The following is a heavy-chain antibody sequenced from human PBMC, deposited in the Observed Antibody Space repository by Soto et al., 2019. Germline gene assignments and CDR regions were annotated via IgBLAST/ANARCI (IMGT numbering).Heavy chain of an antibody. CDR3: ARDHLTDDSSGYLGLDY. CDR2: ISYDGSNK. CDR1: GFTFSSYA. Sequence: GGSLRLSCAASGFTFSSYAMHWVRQAPGKGLEWVAVISYDGSNKYYADSVKGRFTISRDNSKNTLYLQMNSLRAEDTAVYYCARDHLTDDSSGYLGLDYWGQGTLVTVSS. V-gene: IGHV3-30-3*01. J-gene: IGHJ4*02. D-gene: IGHD3-22*01.